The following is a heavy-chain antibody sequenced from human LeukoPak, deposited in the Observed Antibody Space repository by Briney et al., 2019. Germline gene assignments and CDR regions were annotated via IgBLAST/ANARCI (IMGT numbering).Heavy chain of an antibody. D-gene: IGHD6-13*01. CDR1: GGSISSGGYY. J-gene: IGHJ3*02. CDR2: IYYSGST. CDR3: ARDGYSGAFDI. V-gene: IGHV4-31*03. Sequence: SETLSLTCTVSGGSISSGGYYWSWIRQHPGTGLEWIGYIYYSGSTYYNPSLKSRVTISVDTSKNQFSLKLSSVTAADTAVYYCARDGYSGAFDIWGQGTMVTVSS.